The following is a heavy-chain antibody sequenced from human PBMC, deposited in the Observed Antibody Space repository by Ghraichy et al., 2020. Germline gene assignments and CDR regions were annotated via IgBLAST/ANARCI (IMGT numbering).Heavy chain of an antibody. CDR3: AGGVYGIRGISSDY. V-gene: IGHV4-59*08. Sequence: SETLSLTCTVSGGSISGHFWTWVRQPPGKGLEWIGFAYYIGSTNYNSSLTSRVTISMETSKNQISLKMISVTAADTAVYYCAGGVYGIRGISSDYWGQGTLVTVSS. D-gene: IGHD2-8*01. CDR1: GGSISGHF. J-gene: IGHJ4*02. CDR2: AYYIGST.